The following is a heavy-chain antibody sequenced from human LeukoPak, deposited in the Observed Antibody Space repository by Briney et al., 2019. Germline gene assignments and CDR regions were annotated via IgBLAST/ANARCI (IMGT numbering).Heavy chain of an antibody. Sequence: PEGSLRLSCAASGFTFDDYAMHWVRQAPGKGLEWVSLISWDGGRTYYADSVKGRFTISRDNSKNSLYLQMNSLRAEDTALYYCAKDKFDGSGSYYFDYWGQGTLVTVSS. D-gene: IGHD3-10*01. CDR2: ISWDGGRT. V-gene: IGHV3-43D*03. CDR1: GFTFDDYA. CDR3: AKDKFDGSGSYYFDY. J-gene: IGHJ4*02.